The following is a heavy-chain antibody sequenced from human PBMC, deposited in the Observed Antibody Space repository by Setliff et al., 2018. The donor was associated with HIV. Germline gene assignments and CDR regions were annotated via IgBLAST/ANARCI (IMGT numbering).Heavy chain of an antibody. D-gene: IGHD2-21*01. V-gene: IGHV3-21*01. CDR2: ISANSLYK. J-gene: IGHJ4*02. CDR3: ARDFNGGDFDY. CDR1: VIPFSAHT. Sequence: GGSLRLSCAASVIPFSAHTLSWVRRAPGKGLEWVSSISANSLYKYYADSVKGRFTISRDNAKKSVYLQMDSLRAEDSAVYYCARDFNGGDFDYWGQGTLVTVSS.